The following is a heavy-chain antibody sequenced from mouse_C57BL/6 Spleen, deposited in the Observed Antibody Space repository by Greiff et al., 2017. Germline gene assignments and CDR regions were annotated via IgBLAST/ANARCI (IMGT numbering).Heavy chain of an antibody. V-gene: IGHV14-1*01. D-gene: IGHD1-1*01. Sequence: VQLQQSGAELVRPGASVKLSCTASGFNFKDYYMHWVQQRPEQGLEWIGRIDPEDGDTEYAPKFQGKATMPADTSSNTAYLQLSSLTSEDTAVYYCTTITTVEYFDVWGTGTTVTVSS. CDR2: IDPEDGDT. J-gene: IGHJ1*03. CDR3: TTITTVEYFDV. CDR1: GFNFKDYY.